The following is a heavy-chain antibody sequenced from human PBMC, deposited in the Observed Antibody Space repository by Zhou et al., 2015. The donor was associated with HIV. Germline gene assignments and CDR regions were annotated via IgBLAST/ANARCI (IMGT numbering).Heavy chain of an antibody. D-gene: IGHD3-16*01. V-gene: IGHV1-69*12. Sequence: QVQLVQSGAEVKRPGSSVKVSCKASGATFSSYAISWVRQAPGQGLEWMGGIIPMFGTKKYAQKFQGRVTITADESTSTAYMELSSLRSEDTAVYYCACGGEAYGGDYWGQGTLVTVSS. J-gene: IGHJ4*02. CDR2: IIPMFGTK. CDR3: ACGGEAYGGDY. CDR1: GATFSSYA.